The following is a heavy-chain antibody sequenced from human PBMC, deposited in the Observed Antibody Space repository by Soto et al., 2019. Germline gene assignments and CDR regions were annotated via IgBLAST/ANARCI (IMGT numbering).Heavy chain of an antibody. J-gene: IGHJ6*02. V-gene: IGHV3-53*01. CDR3: ARDRTSSVYYVLHYGMDV. CDR1: GFTVSSNY. Sequence: EVQLVESGGGLIQPGWSLRLSCAASGFTVSSNYMSWVRQAPGKGLEWVSVIYSGGSTYYADSVKGRFTIYRDNSKNTMYLQMNSLRAEDTAVYYCARDRTSSVYYVLHYGMDVWGQGTTVTVSS. CDR2: IYSGGST. D-gene: IGHD3-22*01.